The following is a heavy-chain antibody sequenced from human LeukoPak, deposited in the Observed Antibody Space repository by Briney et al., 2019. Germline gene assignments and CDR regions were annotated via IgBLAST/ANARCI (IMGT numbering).Heavy chain of an antibody. CDR3: ARDGDYGDYVAFDI. CDR2: IYSSGST. J-gene: IGHJ3*02. CDR1: GGSISSYY. V-gene: IGHV4-4*07. D-gene: IGHD4-17*01. Sequence: KPSETLSLTCTVSGGSISSYYWSWIRQPAGKGLEWIGRIYSSGSTNDNPSLKSRVTMSVDTSKNQFSLKLSSVTAADTAVYYCARDGDYGDYVAFDIWGQGTMVTVSS.